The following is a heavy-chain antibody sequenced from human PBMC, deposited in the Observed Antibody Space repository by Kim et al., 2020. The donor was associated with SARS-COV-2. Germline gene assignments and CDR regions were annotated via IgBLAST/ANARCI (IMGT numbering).Heavy chain of an antibody. J-gene: IGHJ4*01. CDR1: GFTFSSYA. CDR3: AKEDGRGGYNDYCDY. Sequence: GGSLRLSCAASGFTFSSYAMTWVRQAPGKGLDCVSVISGGGETTYYADSVKGRFTISRDNSKNMLYLQMNSLRAEDTAVYYCAKEDGRGGYNDYCDYWG. V-gene: IGHV3-23*01. D-gene: IGHD5-12*01. CDR2: ISGGGETT.